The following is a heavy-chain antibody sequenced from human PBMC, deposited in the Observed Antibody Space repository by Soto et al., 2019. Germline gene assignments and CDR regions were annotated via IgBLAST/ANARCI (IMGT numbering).Heavy chain of an antibody. CDR1: GYTFTSYA. J-gene: IGHJ6*02. CDR3: SRGSDSLNPDYYYYYGLDV. Sequence: ASVTVSCKASGYTFTSYAMHWVRQAPGQRHEWMGWINAVNGNTKYSQKFQGRVPITRDTSESTAYMELSSLRSEDTAVYYCSRGSDSLNPDYYYYYGLDVWGQGTRVTVS. CDR2: INAVNGNT. D-gene: IGHD1-26*01. V-gene: IGHV1-3*01.